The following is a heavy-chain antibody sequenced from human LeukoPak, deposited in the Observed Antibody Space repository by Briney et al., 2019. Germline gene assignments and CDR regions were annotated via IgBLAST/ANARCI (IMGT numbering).Heavy chain of an antibody. J-gene: IGHJ4*02. V-gene: IGHV1-3*02. CDR2: SSAGNGNT. CDR1: VCTFTSYP. D-gene: IGHD1-26*01. Sequence: ASVNVSRQASVCTFTSYPMHWVRQAPGQRPEWMGWSSAGNGNTRYSQKFQDRLTITWDTSASTTYMEQSSLRSEDMAVYYCAREGVQWELDYWGQGTLVTVSS. CDR3: AREGVQWELDY.